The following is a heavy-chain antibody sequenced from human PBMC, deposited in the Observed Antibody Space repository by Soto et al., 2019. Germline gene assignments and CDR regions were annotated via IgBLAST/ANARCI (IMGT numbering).Heavy chain of an antibody. Sequence: EVQLVESGGGLVQPGGSLRLSCAASGFTFSLYSMSWFRQAPGKGLEWVSYISRSSTGIHYAASVKGRFTISRADATDSMHLQMNSLGDGDTAVYYCARAVTWGLDVWGQGTTVSISS. J-gene: IGHJ6*02. V-gene: IGHV3-48*02. CDR1: GFTFSLYS. D-gene: IGHD3-10*01. CDR2: ISRSSTGI. CDR3: ARAVTWGLDV.